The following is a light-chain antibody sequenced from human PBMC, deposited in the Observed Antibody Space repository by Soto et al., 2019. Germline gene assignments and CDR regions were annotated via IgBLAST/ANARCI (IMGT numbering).Light chain of an antibody. CDR2: EVS. CDR1: SSDVGGYNY. J-gene: IGLJ3*02. CDR3: CSYAGSSTWV. Sequence: QSALTQPASVSGSPGQSITISCTGTSSDVGGYNYVSWYQQLPGKAPKLMIYEVSNRPSGVSTRFSGSKSGNTASLTISGLQAEDEADYYCCSYAGSSTWVFGGGTKLTVL. V-gene: IGLV2-14*01.